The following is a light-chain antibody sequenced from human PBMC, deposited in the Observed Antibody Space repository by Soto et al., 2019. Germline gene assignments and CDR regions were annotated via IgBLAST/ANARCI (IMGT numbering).Light chain of an antibody. V-gene: IGLV2-14*01. Sequence: QSALTQPASVSGSPGQSITISCTGTSSDIGGYNYVSWYQQHPGKAPELIIYEVSNRPSEVSHRFSGSKSGNTASLTISGLQAEDEADYFCSSYASSAILRFGGGTKVTVL. CDR1: SSDIGGYNY. J-gene: IGLJ2*01. CDR2: EVS. CDR3: SSYASSAILR.